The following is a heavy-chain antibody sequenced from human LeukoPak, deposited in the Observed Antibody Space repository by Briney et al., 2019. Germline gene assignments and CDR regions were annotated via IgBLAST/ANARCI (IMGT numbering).Heavy chain of an antibody. CDR3: ATYFYGEYGSYYFDY. CDR2: IYHSGTT. J-gene: IGHJ4*02. CDR1: GAFITNSHW. V-gene: IGHV4-4*02. Sequence: PSETLSLTCAVSGAFITNSHWRSWARQPPGKGLEWIGEIYHSGTTNYNPSLKSRVTMSVDKSKTQFSLKLSSVTAADTAVYYCATYFYGEYGSYYFDYWGQGTLVTVSS. D-gene: IGHD4-17*01.